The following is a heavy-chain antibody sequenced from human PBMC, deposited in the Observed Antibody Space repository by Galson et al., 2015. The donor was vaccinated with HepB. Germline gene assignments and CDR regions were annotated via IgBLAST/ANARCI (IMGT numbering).Heavy chain of an antibody. Sequence: SLRLSCAASGFTFSSYSMNWVRQAPGKGLEWVSYISSSSSTIYYADSVKGRFTISRDNAKNSLYLQMNSLRAEDTAVYYCAGDRRGSWYVFDYWGQGTLVTVSS. J-gene: IGHJ4*02. D-gene: IGHD6-13*01. V-gene: IGHV3-48*01. CDR2: ISSSSSTI. CDR1: GFTFSSYS. CDR3: AGDRRGSWYVFDY.